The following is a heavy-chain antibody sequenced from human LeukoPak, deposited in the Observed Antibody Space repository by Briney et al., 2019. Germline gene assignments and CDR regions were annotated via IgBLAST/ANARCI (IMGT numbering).Heavy chain of an antibody. CDR2: IIPILGIA. CDR3: ASGSSLDAFDI. Sequence: SVKVSCKASGGTFSSYAISWVRQAPGQGPEWMGRIIPILGIANYAQKFQGRVTITADKSTSTAYMELSSLRSEDTAVYYCASGSSLDAFDIWGQGTMVTVSS. V-gene: IGHV1-69*04. J-gene: IGHJ3*02. CDR1: GGTFSSYA. D-gene: IGHD6-13*01.